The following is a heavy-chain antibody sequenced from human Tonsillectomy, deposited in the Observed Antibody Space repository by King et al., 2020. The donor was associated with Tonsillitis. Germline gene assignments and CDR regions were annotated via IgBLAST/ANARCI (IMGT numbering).Heavy chain of an antibody. CDR1: GFSLDDFS. CDR3: VRDRNYAFDI. Sequence: EVQLVESGGGLVQPGGSLRLSCAASGFSLDDFSMNWARQAPGRGLEWISYIGSYSATLWYAGSVKGRFTISRDNAKNSLYLQMNSLSAEDTAVYFCVRDRNYAFDIWGQGTVVTVSS. J-gene: IGHJ3*02. V-gene: IGHV3-48*01. CDR2: IGSYSATL.